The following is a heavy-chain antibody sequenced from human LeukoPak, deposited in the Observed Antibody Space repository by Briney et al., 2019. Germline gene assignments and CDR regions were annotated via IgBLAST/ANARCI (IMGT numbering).Heavy chain of an antibody. CDR1: GFTFSSYG. V-gene: IGHV3-30*02. Sequence: GGSLRLSCAASGFTFSSYGMHWVRQAPDKGLEWVASIRYDGSKRSFADSVKGRFTISRDNSKNTLYLHMNSLRAEDTAVYYCARGPYTDYWGQGTLVTVSS. D-gene: IGHD2-2*02. CDR2: IRYDGSKR. J-gene: IGHJ4*02. CDR3: ARGPYTDY.